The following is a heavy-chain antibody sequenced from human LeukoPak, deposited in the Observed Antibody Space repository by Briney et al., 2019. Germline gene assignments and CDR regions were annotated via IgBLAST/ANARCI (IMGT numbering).Heavy chain of an antibody. V-gene: IGHV1-69*13. CDR1: GGTFSSYA. J-gene: IGHJ4*02. Sequence: SVKVSCKASGGTFSSYAISWVRQAPGQGLEWMGGIIPIFGTANYALKFQGRVTITADESTSTAYMELSSLRSEDTAVYYCANSEDTAMEYDYWGQGTLVTVSS. D-gene: IGHD5-18*01. CDR3: ANSEDTAMEYDY. CDR2: IIPIFGTA.